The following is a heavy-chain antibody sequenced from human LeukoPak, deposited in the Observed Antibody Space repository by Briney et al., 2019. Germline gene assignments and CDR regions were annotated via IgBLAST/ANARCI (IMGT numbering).Heavy chain of an antibody. V-gene: IGHV3-23*01. CDR2: ISGSGGDA. J-gene: IGHJ6*03. CDR1: GFTFSSYG. Sequence: PGGSLRLSCAASGFTFSSYGMSWVRQAPGKGLEWVSAISGSGGDAYYADSVKGRFTISRDNSKNTLYLQMNSLRAEDTAVYYCARAGNNYYYHMDVWGKGTTVTISS. CDR3: ARAGNNYYYHMDV.